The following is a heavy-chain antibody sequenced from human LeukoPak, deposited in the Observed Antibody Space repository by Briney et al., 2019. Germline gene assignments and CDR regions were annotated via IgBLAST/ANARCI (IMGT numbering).Heavy chain of an antibody. CDR2: IFPGESHI. Sequence: GESLKISCKGFGYSFRDYWIGWVRQMPGKDLEWMGIIFPGESHINYSPTFEGRVTISADESINTAYLQWSSLTASDTAMYYCARSIAAAEREDAFDIWGQGTMVTVSS. D-gene: IGHD6-13*01. CDR1: GYSFRDYW. V-gene: IGHV5-51*01. CDR3: ARSIAAAEREDAFDI. J-gene: IGHJ3*02.